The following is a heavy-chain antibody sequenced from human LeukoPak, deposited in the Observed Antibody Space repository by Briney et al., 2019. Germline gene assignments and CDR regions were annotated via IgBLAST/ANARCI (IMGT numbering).Heavy chain of an antibody. V-gene: IGHV4-59*01. Sequence: SETLSLTCTVSGGSISSYYWSWIRQPPGKGLEWIGYIYYSGSTNYNPSLKSRVTISVDTSKNQFSLKLSSVTAADTAVYYCARVGGLQLVQTDDSWGQGTLVTVSS. D-gene: IGHD6-13*01. CDR1: GGSISSYY. CDR3: ARVGGLQLVQTDDS. CDR2: IYYSGST. J-gene: IGHJ4*02.